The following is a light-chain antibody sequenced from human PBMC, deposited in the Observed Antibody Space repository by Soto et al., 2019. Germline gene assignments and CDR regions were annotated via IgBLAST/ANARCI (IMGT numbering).Light chain of an antibody. CDR2: GAS. CDR3: QQYYSYPPT. Sequence: EVVLAESQCTLWRSPGERATLSCMASQSVSSNLAWYQQKPGQAPRLLIYGASTRATGIPARFSGSGSGTEFTLTLSSLQSEDFATYYCQQYYSYPPTFGPGTKVDIK. J-gene: IGKJ3*01. CDR1: QSVSSN. V-gene: IGKV3-15*01.